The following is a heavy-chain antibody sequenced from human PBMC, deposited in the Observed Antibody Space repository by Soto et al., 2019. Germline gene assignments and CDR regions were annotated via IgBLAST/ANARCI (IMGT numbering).Heavy chain of an antibody. CDR2: ISYDGSNK. CDR3: AKDLGYCSSTSCYTYYYYGMDV. CDR1: GFTFRSYG. Sequence: CXAASGFTFRSYGMHCFRQAPGKGLDWLAVISYDGSNKYYADSVKGRFTISRDNSKNTLYLQMNSLRAEDTAVYYCAKDLGYCSSTSCYTYYYYGMDVWGQGTTVSVSS. V-gene: IGHV3-30*18. J-gene: IGHJ6*02. D-gene: IGHD2-2*02.